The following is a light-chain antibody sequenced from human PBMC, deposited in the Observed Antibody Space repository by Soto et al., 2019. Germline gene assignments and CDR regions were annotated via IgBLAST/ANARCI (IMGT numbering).Light chain of an antibody. CDR3: EQENDWPPLPT. Sequence: EIVMTQSPATLSLSPGEIATLSCSASQSVSRNLAWYQQKPGQAPRLLIYGASTRVTGVPARCSCRGSGRESTLTITSMQSEDFAGYYCEQENDWPPLPTFGPGSKVDI. V-gene: IGKV3-15*01. CDR2: GAS. CDR1: QSVSRN. J-gene: IGKJ3*01.